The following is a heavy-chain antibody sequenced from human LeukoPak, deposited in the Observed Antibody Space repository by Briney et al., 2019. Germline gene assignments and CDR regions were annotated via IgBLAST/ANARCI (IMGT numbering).Heavy chain of an antibody. D-gene: IGHD3-22*01. CDR2: INQDGSQK. Sequence: GGSLRLSCAASGFTFSTYWMTWVRQAPGKGLEWVANINQDGSQKYYVDSVKGRFTISRDNAKNSLYLQMNSLRAEDTAVYYCLRTDSSGSRANWGQGTLVTVSS. CDR3: LRTDSSGSRAN. V-gene: IGHV3-7*01. J-gene: IGHJ4*02. CDR1: GFTFSTYW.